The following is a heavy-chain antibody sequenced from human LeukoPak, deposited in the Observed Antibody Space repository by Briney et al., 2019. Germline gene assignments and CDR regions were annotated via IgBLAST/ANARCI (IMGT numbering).Heavy chain of an antibody. D-gene: IGHD3-10*01. Sequence: PSETLSLTCTVSGGSISSYYWSWIRQPAGKGLEWIGRIYTSGSTNYNPSLKSRVTMSVDTSKNQFSLKLSSVTAADTAVYYCAREVITMVRGVNYMDVWGKGTTVTISS. CDR1: GGSISSYY. CDR3: AREVITMVRGVNYMDV. CDR2: IYTSGST. V-gene: IGHV4-4*07. J-gene: IGHJ6*03.